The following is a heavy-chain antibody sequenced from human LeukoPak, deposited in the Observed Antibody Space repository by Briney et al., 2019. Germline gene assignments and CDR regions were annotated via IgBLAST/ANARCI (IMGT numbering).Heavy chain of an antibody. CDR3: ATVRGGIFGVNWFDP. D-gene: IGHD3-3*01. V-gene: IGHV1-18*01. Sequence: ASVKVSCKASGYTFTSYGISWVRQAPGQGLEWMGWISAYNGNTNYAQKLQGRVTMTTDTSTSTAYMELRSLRSDDTAVYYCATVRGGIFGVNWFDPWGQGTLVTVSP. CDR2: ISAYNGNT. CDR1: GYTFTSYG. J-gene: IGHJ5*02.